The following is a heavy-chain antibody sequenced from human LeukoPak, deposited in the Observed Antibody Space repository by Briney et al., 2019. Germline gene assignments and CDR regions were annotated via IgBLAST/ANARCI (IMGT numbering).Heavy chain of an antibody. Sequence: PSETLSLTCTVSGGSITNYYWSWIRQPPGEGLEWIGYVYASGATNSNPSLKSRVTISVDMSKNQFSLKLSSVTAADTAVYYCARVRWGSSHFDYWGQGTLVTVSS. J-gene: IGHJ4*02. CDR1: GGSITNYY. CDR2: VYASGAT. V-gene: IGHV4-59*01. CDR3: ARVRWGSSHFDY. D-gene: IGHD3-16*01.